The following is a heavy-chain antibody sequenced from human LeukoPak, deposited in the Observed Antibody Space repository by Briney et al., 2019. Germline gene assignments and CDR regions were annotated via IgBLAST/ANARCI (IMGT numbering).Heavy chain of an antibody. J-gene: IGHJ5*02. CDR1: GFTFSSYS. CDR3: ARRRIWFGELLSGFDP. D-gene: IGHD3-10*01. CDR2: ISSSSSYI. V-gene: IGHV3-21*01. Sequence: PGGSLRLSCAASGFTFSSYSMNWVRQAPGKGPEWVSSISSSSSYIYYADSVKGRFTIPRDNAKNSLYLQMNSLRAEDTAVYYCARRRIWFGELLSGFDPWGQGTLVTVSS.